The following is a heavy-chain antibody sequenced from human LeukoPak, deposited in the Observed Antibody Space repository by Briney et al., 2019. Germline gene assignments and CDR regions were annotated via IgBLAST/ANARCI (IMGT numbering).Heavy chain of an antibody. Sequence: GGSLRLSCAASGFTFTNYAMGWVRQAPGRGLEWVSTFSGSGGSTYYADSVKGRFTISRDNSKNTLYLQMNSLTPEDTAVYYCAKDRNTWSYSSFDYWGQGTLVTVSS. CDR3: AKDRNTWSYSSFDY. CDR2: FSGSGGST. J-gene: IGHJ4*02. D-gene: IGHD1-26*01. V-gene: IGHV3-23*01. CDR1: GFTFTNYA.